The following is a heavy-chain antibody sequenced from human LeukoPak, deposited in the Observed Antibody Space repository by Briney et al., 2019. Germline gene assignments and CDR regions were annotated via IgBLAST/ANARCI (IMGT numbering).Heavy chain of an antibody. V-gene: IGHV4-61*02. CDR1: GGSISSGSYY. CDR3: ARASKMATIHYYYYYMDV. J-gene: IGHJ6*03. D-gene: IGHD5-24*01. Sequence: SETLSLTCTVSGGSISSGSYYWSWIRQPAGKGLEWIGRIYTSGSTNYNPSLKSRVTISVDTSKNQFSLKLSSVTAADTAVYYCARASKMATIHYYYYYMDVWGKGTTVTISS. CDR2: IYTSGST.